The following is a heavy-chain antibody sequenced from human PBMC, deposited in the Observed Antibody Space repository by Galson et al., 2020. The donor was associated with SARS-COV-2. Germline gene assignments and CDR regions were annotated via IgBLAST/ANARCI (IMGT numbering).Heavy chain of an antibody. CDR3: ALGGGYDFMLAVFDP. Sequence: SVQVSCKASGGTFSTYALSWVRQAPRQGLEWLGGIIPISGTANYAQTLQGRVTITADESTSTAYMELSSLSSEDTAVYYCALGGGYDFMLAVFDPWGQGTLVTVSS. J-gene: IGHJ5*02. D-gene: IGHD5-12*01. V-gene: IGHV1-69*13. CDR2: IIPISGTA. CDR1: GGTFSTYA.